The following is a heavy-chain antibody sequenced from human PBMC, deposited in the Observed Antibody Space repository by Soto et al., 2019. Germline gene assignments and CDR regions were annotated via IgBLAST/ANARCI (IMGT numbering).Heavy chain of an antibody. Sequence: SETLSLTCTVSGGSISSYYWTWIRQPPGKRLEWIGYIHYSGSTNYSPSLKSRVTISVDTSKKQFSLKPSSVTAADTAVYYCARRIVILAADYGMDVWGQGTMVTVSS. CDR3: ARRIVILAADYGMDV. CDR1: GGSISSYY. J-gene: IGHJ6*02. V-gene: IGHV4-59*08. D-gene: IGHD2-15*01. CDR2: IHYSGST.